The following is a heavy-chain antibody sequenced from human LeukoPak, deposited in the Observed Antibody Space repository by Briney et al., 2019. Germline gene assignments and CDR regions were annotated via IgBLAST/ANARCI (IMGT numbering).Heavy chain of an antibody. D-gene: IGHD2-2*01. CDR2: IYSGGST. Sequence: PGGSLRLSCAASGFTVSSNYMSWARQSPGKGLECVSVIYSGGSTSYADSVKGRFTISRDNTKNTLYLQKNSLRAEDTAVYYCATGPRPYQLLSFAYWGQGTLVTVSS. J-gene: IGHJ4*02. V-gene: IGHV3-53*01. CDR1: GFTVSSNY. CDR3: ATGPRPYQLLSFAY.